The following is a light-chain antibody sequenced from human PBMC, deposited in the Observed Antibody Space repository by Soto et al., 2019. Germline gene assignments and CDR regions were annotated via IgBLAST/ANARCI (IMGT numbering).Light chain of an antibody. V-gene: IGKV3-15*01. J-gene: IGKJ1*01. CDR3: HPYHYWWP. CDR1: QSVNNN. CDR2: GAS. Sequence: VLTLSARTLSLYPKERATLSCRASQSVNNNLAWYQQKLGQAPRLIISGASTRATGIPARFSGSGSGTEFTLTICSLQSEDFAVYYCHPYHYWWPFGQGTKVDIK.